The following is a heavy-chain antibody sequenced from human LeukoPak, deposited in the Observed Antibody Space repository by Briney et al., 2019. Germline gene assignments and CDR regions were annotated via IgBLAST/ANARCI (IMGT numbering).Heavy chain of an antibody. J-gene: IGHJ4*02. V-gene: IGHV1-2*02. CDR3: ARGLGSISWTYDY. CDR2: INPNSGGT. CDR1: GYTFSGCY. Sequence: GASVKVSCKASGYTFSGCYVHCVRQAPGQGLEWMGWINPNSGGTNYAQKFQGRVTMTRDTSISTVYMELSNLRSDDTAVYYCARGLGSISWTYDYWGQGTLVTVSS. D-gene: IGHD2-2*01.